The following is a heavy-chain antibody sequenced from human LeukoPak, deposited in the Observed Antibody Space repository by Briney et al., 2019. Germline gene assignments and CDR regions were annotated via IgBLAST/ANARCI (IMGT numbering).Heavy chain of an antibody. CDR1: GFTFSSYG. CDR2: IWYDGSNK. V-gene: IGHV3-33*01. D-gene: IGHD3-10*01. J-gene: IGHJ4*02. Sequence: PGRSLRLSCAASGFTFSSYGMHWVRQAPGKGLEWVAVIWYDGSNKYYADSVKGRFTISRDNSKNTLYLQMNSLRAEDTAVYYCARVDYYGSGSYYFDYWGQGTLVTVSS. CDR3: ARVDYYGSGSYYFDY.